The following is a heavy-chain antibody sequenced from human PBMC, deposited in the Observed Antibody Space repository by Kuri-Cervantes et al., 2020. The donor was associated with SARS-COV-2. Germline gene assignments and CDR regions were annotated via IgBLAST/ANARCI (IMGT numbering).Heavy chain of an antibody. CDR1: GGSFSGYY. J-gene: IGHJ5*02. D-gene: IGHD6-13*01. CDR3: ARVYSAAARREFDP. Sequence: GSLRLSCAVYGGSFSGYYWSWIRQPPGKGLEWIGEINHSGSTNYNPSLKSRVTISVDTSKNQFSLKLSSVTAADTAVYYCARVYSAAARREFDPWGQGTLVTVSS. CDR2: INHSGST. V-gene: IGHV4-34*01.